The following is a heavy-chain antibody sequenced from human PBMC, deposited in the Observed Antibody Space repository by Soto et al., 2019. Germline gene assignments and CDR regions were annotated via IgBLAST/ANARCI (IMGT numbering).Heavy chain of an antibody. Sequence: SETLSLTCTVSGGSISSYYWSWIRQPPGKGLEWIGYIYYSGSPNYNPSLKSRVTISVDTSKNQFSLKLSSVTAADTALYYCATCQLARWLQFYWGQGTLVTVSS. D-gene: IGHD1-1*01. CDR1: GGSISSYY. J-gene: IGHJ4*02. CDR3: ATCQLARWLQFY. CDR2: IYYSGSP. V-gene: IGHV4-59*08.